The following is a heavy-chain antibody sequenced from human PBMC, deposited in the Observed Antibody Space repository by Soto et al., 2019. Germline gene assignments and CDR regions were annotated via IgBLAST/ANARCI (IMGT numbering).Heavy chain of an antibody. CDR3: ARDHSLEFQGSRYVAVRGVRNWFDP. Sequence: SQTLSLPCAISGDSVSSNSAAWNWIRQSPSRGLEWLGRTYYRSKWYNDYAVSVKSRITINPDTSKNQFSLQLNSVTPEDTAVYYCARDHSLEFQGSRYVAVRGVRNWFDPWGQGTLVTVSS. CDR1: GDSVSSNSAA. D-gene: IGHD3-10*01. J-gene: IGHJ5*02. CDR2: TYYRSKWYN. V-gene: IGHV6-1*01.